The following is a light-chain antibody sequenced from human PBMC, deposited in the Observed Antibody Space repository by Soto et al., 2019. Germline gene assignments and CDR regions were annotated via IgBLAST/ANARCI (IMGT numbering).Light chain of an antibody. CDR2: GAS. CDR1: QNVSSN. J-gene: IGKJ1*01. V-gene: IGKV3-15*01. Sequence: EIVMTQSPATLSVSPGERATLSCRASQNVSSNLAWYQQKPGQAPRLLIYGASTRATGIPARFSGSGSGTEFTLTISSLQSEDFAVYYRQQYNNWPPKTFGQGTKVDIK. CDR3: QQYNNWPPKT.